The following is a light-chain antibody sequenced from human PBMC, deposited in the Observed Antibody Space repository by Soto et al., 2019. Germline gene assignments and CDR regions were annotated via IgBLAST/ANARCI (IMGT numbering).Light chain of an antibody. Sequence: QSVLTQPPSVSGNPGQRVTISCSGSSSNIGSNYVFWYQHLPGTAPKLLIYRNNQRPSGVPDRFSGSKSGTSASLAISGLRSEDETDYYCAAWDDSLSGVVFGGGTQLTVL. CDR1: SSNIGSNY. CDR2: RNN. J-gene: IGLJ2*01. V-gene: IGLV1-47*01. CDR3: AAWDDSLSGVV.